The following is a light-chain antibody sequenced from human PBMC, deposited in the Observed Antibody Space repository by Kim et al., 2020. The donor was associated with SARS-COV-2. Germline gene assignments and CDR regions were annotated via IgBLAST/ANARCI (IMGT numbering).Light chain of an antibody. J-gene: IGKJ2*01. CDR2: GAS. CDR1: QSVSSSY. V-gene: IGKV3-20*01. Sequence: EIVLTQSPGTLSLSPGERATLSCRASQSVSSSYLAWYQQKPGQAPRLLIYGASSRATGIPDRFSGRGSGTDFTLTISRLEPEDFAVYYCQQYGSSYTFGQGTKLEI. CDR3: QQYGSSYT.